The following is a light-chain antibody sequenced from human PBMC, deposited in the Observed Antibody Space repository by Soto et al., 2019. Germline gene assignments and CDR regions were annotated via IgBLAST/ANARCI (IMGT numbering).Light chain of an antibody. CDR1: QSISMW. J-gene: IGKJ1*01. CDR2: KAS. V-gene: IGKV1-5*03. Sequence: DIQMTQSPSTLSGTVLDRVTVTCLASQSISMWLAWYQQKPGKAPNLLIYKASTLGSEVPSRFSGSGSGTEFTLTISSLQPDDFATYYCQQYKSYWTFGQGTKVDIK. CDR3: QQYKSYWT.